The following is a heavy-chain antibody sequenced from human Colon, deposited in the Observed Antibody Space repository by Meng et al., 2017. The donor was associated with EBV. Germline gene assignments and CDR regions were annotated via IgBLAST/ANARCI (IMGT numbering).Heavy chain of an antibody. CDR1: GGSISSSSYS. D-gene: IGHD5-18*01. J-gene: IGHJ4*02. CDR2: ISYGGST. CDR3: ARGIQIWHEIDY. Sequence: QLQLQESGPGLVKPSETLSLTGTVSGGSISSSSYSCAWIRQPPGKGLEWIGGISYGGSTSYNPSLKSRVTISIDTSKNQFSLSLTSVTAADTAIYYCARGIQIWHEIDYWGQGTLVTVSS. V-gene: IGHV4-39*07.